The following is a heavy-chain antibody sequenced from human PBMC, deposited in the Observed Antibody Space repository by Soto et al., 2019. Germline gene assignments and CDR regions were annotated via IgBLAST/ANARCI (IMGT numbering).Heavy chain of an antibody. CDR3: ARGHGYCSSTSCRDYYYYYMDV. CDR1: GYTFTSYG. J-gene: IGHJ6*03. V-gene: IGHV1-18*01. D-gene: IGHD2-2*01. Sequence: ASVKVSCKASGYTFTSYGISWVRQAPGQGLEWMGWINANNGNTNYAQKIQGRVNMTRDTSTSTAYMELSRLRSDDTAVYYCARGHGYCSSTSCRDYYYYYMDVWGKGTTVTVSS. CDR2: INANNGNT.